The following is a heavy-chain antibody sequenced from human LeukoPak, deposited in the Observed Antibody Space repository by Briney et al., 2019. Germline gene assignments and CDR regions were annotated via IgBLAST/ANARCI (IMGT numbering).Heavy chain of an antibody. CDR1: GFTFSSYA. Sequence: GGFLRLSCAASGFTFSSYAMSWVRQAPGKGLEWVSAISGSGGSTYYADSVKGRFTISRDNSKNTLYLQMNSLRAEDTAVYYCANSSSWYTGAYDYWGQGTLVTVSS. D-gene: IGHD6-13*01. J-gene: IGHJ4*02. CDR3: ANSSSWYTGAYDY. V-gene: IGHV3-23*01. CDR2: ISGSGGST.